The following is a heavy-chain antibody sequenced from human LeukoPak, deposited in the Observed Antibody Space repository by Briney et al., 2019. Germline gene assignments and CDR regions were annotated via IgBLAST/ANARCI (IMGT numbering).Heavy chain of an antibody. CDR1: GFTFCRFV. V-gene: IGHV3-30*18. CDR3: AKDRPHYYDSSGYYPHY. Sequence: GGSLRLSCAASGFTFCRFVMNWVRQAAGKGLGWVAVISYDGSNKYYAASVKGRFTICRDNSKNTLYLQMNSLRAEDTAVYYCAKDRPHYYDSSGYYPHYWGQGTLVTVSS. CDR2: ISYDGSNK. D-gene: IGHD3-22*01. J-gene: IGHJ4*02.